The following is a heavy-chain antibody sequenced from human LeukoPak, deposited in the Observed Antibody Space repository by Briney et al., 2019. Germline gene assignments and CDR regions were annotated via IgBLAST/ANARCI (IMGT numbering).Heavy chain of an antibody. D-gene: IGHD3-16*01. CDR3: ATDRLRFSDYYYYGMDV. Sequence: WASVKVSCKVSGYTLTELSMHWVRQAPGKGLEWMGGFDPEDGETIYAQKFQGRVTMTEDTSTDTAYMELSSLRSEDTAVYYCATDRLRFSDYYYYGMDVWGQGTTVTVSS. CDR2: FDPEDGET. V-gene: IGHV1-24*01. CDR1: GYTLTELS. J-gene: IGHJ6*02.